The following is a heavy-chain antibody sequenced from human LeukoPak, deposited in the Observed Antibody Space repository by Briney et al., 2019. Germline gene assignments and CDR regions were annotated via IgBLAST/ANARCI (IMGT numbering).Heavy chain of an antibody. D-gene: IGHD6-6*01. CDR3: ARGPSSSSEDYYYYYGMDV. J-gene: IGHJ6*02. CDR1: GGSFSGYY. Sequence: SETLSLTCAVYGGSFSGYYWSWIRQPPGKGLEWIGEINHSGSTNYNPSLKRRVTISVDTSKNQFSLKLSSVTAADTAVYYCARGPSSSSEDYYYYYGMDVWGQGTTVTVSS. V-gene: IGHV4-34*01. CDR2: INHSGST.